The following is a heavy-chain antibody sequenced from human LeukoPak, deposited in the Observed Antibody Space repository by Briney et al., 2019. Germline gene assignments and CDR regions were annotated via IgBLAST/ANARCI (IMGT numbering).Heavy chain of an antibody. CDR1: GFTFSNYA. V-gene: IGHV3-23*01. D-gene: IGHD3-22*01. CDR2: LSGSGGSA. CDR3: AKGRYESSGFNWAA. Sequence: GGSLRLSCAASGFTFSNYAMTWVRQAPGKGLEWVSALSGSGGSAYYADSVRGRFTISRDNSKNTLYLQMNSLRAEDTAVYYCAKGRYESSGFNWAAWGQGTLVTVSS. J-gene: IGHJ4*02.